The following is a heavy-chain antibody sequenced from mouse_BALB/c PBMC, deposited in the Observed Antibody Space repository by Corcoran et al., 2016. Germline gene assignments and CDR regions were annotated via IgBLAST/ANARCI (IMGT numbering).Heavy chain of an antibody. CDR3: APNWDVTNY. CDR2: IDPANGNT. V-gene: IGHV14-3*02. CDR1: GFNIKDTY. J-gene: IGHJ2*01. Sequence: EVQLQQSGAELVKPGASVKLSCTASGFNIKDTYIHWVKQRPEQGLEWIGRIDPANGNTKYDPKFQGKATITADTSSNTAYIQLRSLTSEDTAVYYCAPNWDVTNYWGQGTTLTVSS. D-gene: IGHD4-1*01.